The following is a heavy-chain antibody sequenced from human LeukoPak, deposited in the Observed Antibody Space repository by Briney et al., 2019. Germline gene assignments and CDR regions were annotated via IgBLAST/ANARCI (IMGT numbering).Heavy chain of an antibody. CDR1: GFTFSSYE. J-gene: IGHJ4*02. D-gene: IGHD5-12*01. CDR2: ISSSGSTI. CDR3: ARDRDSGYDSLDY. Sequence: GGSLRLSCAAAGFTFSSYEMNWVRQAPGKGLEWVSYISSSGSTIYYADSVKGRFTISSDNAKNSLYLQMNSLRAEDTAVYYCARDRDSGYDSLDYWGQGTLVTVSS. V-gene: IGHV3-48*03.